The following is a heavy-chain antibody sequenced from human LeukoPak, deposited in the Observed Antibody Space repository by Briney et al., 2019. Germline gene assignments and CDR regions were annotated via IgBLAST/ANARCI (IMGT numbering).Heavy chain of an antibody. CDR1: XA. V-gene: IGHV3-23*01. J-gene: IGHJ4*02. D-gene: IGHD3-3*01. CDR3: AKDTYYDFWSGYQFDY. CDR2: ISGSGGST. Sequence: XAMSWVRQAPGKGLEWVSAISGSGGSTYYADSVKGRFTISRDNSKNTLYLQMNSLRAEDTAVYYCAKDTYYDFWSGYQFDYWGQGTLVTVSS.